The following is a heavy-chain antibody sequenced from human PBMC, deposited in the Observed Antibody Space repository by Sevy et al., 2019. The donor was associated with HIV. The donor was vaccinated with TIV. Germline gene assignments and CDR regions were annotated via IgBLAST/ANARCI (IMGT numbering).Heavy chain of an antibody. V-gene: IGHV1-69*13. CDR3: ATSSSGYYFDY. CDR1: GGTFSSYA. Sequence: ASVKVSCKASGGTFSSYAISWVRQAPGQGLEWMGGIIPIFGTANYAQKFQGRVTITADESTSTAYMELRSLRSEDTAVYYCATSSSGYYFDYWGQGTLVTVSS. CDR2: IIPIFGTA. D-gene: IGHD3-22*01. J-gene: IGHJ4*02.